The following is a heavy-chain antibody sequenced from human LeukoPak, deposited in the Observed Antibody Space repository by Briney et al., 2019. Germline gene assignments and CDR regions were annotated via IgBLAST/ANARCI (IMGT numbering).Heavy chain of an antibody. V-gene: IGHV1-18*01. CDR2: ISTYNGNT. D-gene: IGHD1-1*01. CDR3: ARDHGMEVTAWIDY. J-gene: IGHJ4*02. CDR1: GYTFANYG. Sequence: GASVKVSCKASGYTFANYGISWVRQAPGQGLEWMGWISTYNGNTNYAQNLQGRVTMTTDTSTSTAYMELRSLRSDDTAVYYCARDHGMEVTAWIDYWGQGTRVTVSS.